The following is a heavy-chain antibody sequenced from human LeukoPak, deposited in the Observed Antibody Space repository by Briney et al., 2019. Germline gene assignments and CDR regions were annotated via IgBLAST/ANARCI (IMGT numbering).Heavy chain of an antibody. V-gene: IGHV1-8*01. J-gene: IGHJ5*02. CDR2: MNPNSGNT. D-gene: IGHD6-19*01. CDR3: ARAKRWGIAVAGSGNWFDP. CDR1: GYTFTSYD. Sequence: ASVKVSCKASGYTFTSYDINWVRQATGQGLEWMGWMNPNSGNTGYAQKFQGRVTMTTDTSTSTAYMKLRSLRSDDTAVYYCARAKRWGIAVAGSGNWFDPWGQGTLVTVSS.